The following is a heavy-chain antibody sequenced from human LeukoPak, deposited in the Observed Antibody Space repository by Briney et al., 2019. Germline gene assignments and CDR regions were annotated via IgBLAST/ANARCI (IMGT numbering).Heavy chain of an antibody. Sequence: PGGSLRLSCAASGFTFSSYGIHWVRQAPSKGLEWVAFIRYDGSNKYYADSVKGRFTISRDNSKNTLYLQMNSLRAEDTAVYYCAKRWYSGSSRDDAFDIWGQGTIVTVSS. J-gene: IGHJ3*02. CDR3: AKRWYSGSSRDDAFDI. V-gene: IGHV3-30*02. CDR2: IRYDGSNK. CDR1: GFTFSSYG. D-gene: IGHD1-26*01.